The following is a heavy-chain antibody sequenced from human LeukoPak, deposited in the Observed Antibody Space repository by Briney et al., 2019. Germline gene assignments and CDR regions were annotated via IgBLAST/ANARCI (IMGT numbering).Heavy chain of an antibody. CDR2: INPSGGST. V-gene: IGHV1-46*01. D-gene: IGHD3-10*01. CDR1: GYTFTSYY. J-gene: IGHJ4*02. CDR3: ARSEFLGSGSYYNHLNIDY. Sequence: ASVKVSCKASGYTFTSYYMHWVRQAPGQGLEWMGIINPSGGSTSYAQKFQGRVTMTRDMSTSTVYMELSSLRSEDTAVYYCARSEFLGSGSYYNHLNIDYWGQGTLVTVSS.